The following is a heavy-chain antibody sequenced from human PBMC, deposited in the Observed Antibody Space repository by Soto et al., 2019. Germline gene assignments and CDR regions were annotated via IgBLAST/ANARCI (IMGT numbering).Heavy chain of an antibody. Sequence: GGSLRLSCAASGFTFSNYGFHWVRQAPGKGLEWVAVIWYDGSKKYYVDSVKGRFTISRDNSKNTLYLEMDSLRAEDTAVYHCARDLGSTNYYFDYWGLGTLVTVSS. D-gene: IGHD5-12*01. CDR1: GFTFSNYG. V-gene: IGHV3-33*01. CDR2: IWYDGSKK. CDR3: ARDLGSTNYYFDY. J-gene: IGHJ4*02.